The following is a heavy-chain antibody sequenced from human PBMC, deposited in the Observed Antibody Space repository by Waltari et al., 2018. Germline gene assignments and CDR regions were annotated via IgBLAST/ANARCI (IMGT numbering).Heavy chain of an antibody. Sequence: QVQLVQSGAEVKKPGASVKVSCKASGYTFTGYYLHWVRQAPGQGLEWMGRINPNSGGTNYAQKFQGRVTMTRDTSISTAYMELSRLRSDDTAVYYCARDQGMSSSTADDYWGQGTLVTVSS. CDR2: INPNSGGT. D-gene: IGHD6-6*01. CDR1: GYTFTGYY. J-gene: IGHJ4*02. V-gene: IGHV1-2*06. CDR3: ARDQGMSSSTADDY.